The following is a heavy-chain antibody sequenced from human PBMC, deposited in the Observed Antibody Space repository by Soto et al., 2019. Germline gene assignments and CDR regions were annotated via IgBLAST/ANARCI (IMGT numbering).Heavy chain of an antibody. D-gene: IGHD2-8*01. CDR2: ISYSDGR. CDR3: ASHRTFWPFDY. V-gene: IGHV4-39*01. J-gene: IGHJ4*02. Sequence: QLQLQESGPGLVKPSETLSLTCTVSGGSISSRGSMSGRSFYWGWMRQPPGKGLEWIASISYSDGRFYNSSLKSRLPISVDTSKNQFSLSLRSVTAADTAVYYCASHRTFWPFDYWGQGTVVTVSS. CDR1: GGSISSRGSMSGRSFY.